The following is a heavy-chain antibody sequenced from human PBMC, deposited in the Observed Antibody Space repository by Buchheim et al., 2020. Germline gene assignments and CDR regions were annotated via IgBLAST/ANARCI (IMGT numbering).Heavy chain of an antibody. D-gene: IGHD6-19*01. CDR1: GFTFNNYA. Sequence: EVQLLESGGTLVQPGGSLRLSCAASGFTFNNYAMTWIRQAPGKGLEWVSGITGSGAQTYYADSVKGRFIISRDNSKNTVYLQMSSLRAEDTAVYYCAKPQWPLYFYGMDVWGQGTT. V-gene: IGHV3-23*01. J-gene: IGHJ6*02. CDR2: ITGSGAQT. CDR3: AKPQWPLYFYGMDV.